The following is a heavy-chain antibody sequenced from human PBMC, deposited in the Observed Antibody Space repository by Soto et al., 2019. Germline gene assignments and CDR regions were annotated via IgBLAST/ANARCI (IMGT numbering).Heavy chain of an antibody. D-gene: IGHD3-22*01. CDR1: GGTFSSYA. CDR3: AKGIGDSSGYYYVANNGFDP. Sequence: ASVKVSCKASGGTFSSYAISWVRQAPGQGLEWMGGIIPIFGTANYAQKFQGRVTITADESTSTAYMELSSLRSEDTAVYYCAKGIGDSSGYYYVANNGFDPWGQGTLVTVSS. V-gene: IGHV1-69*13. J-gene: IGHJ5*02. CDR2: IIPIFGTA.